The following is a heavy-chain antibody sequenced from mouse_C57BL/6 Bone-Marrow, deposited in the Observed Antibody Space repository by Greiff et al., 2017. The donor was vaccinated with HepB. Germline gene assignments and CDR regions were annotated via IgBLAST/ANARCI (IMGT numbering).Heavy chain of an antibody. CDR2: INYDGSST. CDR3: ASSSYDWYFDV. J-gene: IGHJ1*03. D-gene: IGHD1-1*01. Sequence: EVMLVESEGGLVQPGSSMKLSCTPSGFTFSDYYMAWVRQVPEKGLEWVANINYDGSSTYYLDSLKSRFIISRDNAKNILYLQMSSLKSEDTATYYCASSSYDWYFDVWGTGTTVTVSS. V-gene: IGHV5-16*01. CDR1: GFTFSDYY.